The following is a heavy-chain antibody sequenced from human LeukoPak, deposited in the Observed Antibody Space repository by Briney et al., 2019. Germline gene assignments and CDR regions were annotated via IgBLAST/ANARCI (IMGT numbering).Heavy chain of an antibody. D-gene: IGHD3-10*01. CDR2: IGAGGGST. J-gene: IGHJ4*02. CDR1: TFTVSNSG. V-gene: IGHV3-23*01. Sequence: GGSLRLSCAASTFTVSNSGTSWGSQAPGKWLEWVSTIGAGGGSTYYAASVKGRFLISRDNSRNTLYLQTNSLRAEDTAVYYCARAADYYASGIFYWGQGALVTVSS. CDR3: ARAADYYASGIFY.